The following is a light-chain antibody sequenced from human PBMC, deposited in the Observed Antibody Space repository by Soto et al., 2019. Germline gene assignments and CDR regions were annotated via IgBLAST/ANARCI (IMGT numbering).Light chain of an antibody. CDR1: SSDVGDYNY. J-gene: IGLJ1*01. CDR3: SSYTSSSTRV. Sequence: QSALTQPASVSGSPGQSITISCTGSSSDVGDYNYVSWYQQHPGKAPELMIYEVSNRPSGVSNRFSGSKSGNTASLTISGLQAEDEADYYCSSYTSSSTRVFGTGTKVTVL. V-gene: IGLV2-14*01. CDR2: EVS.